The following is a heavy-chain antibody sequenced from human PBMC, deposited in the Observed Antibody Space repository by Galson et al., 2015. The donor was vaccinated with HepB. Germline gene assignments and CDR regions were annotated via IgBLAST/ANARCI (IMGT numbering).Heavy chain of an antibody. CDR2: IYYSGST. V-gene: IGHV4-39*01. CDR3: AGPSPALRFLEWVPSYYYGMDV. D-gene: IGHD3-3*01. CDR1: GGSISSSSYY. Sequence: SETLSLTCTVSGGSISSSSYYWGWIRQPPGKGLEWIGSIYYSGSTYYNPSLKSRVTISVDTSKNQFSLKLSSVTAADTAVYYCAGPSPALRFLEWVPSYYYGMDVWGQGTTVTVSS. J-gene: IGHJ6*02.